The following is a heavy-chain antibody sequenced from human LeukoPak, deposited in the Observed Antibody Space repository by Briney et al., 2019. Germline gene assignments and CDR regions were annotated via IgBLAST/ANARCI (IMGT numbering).Heavy chain of an antibody. CDR2: ISYDGSNR. CDR3: AEPEGGYYDIRPD. CDR1: GFTFSTYA. V-gene: IGHV3-30-3*01. D-gene: IGHD3-22*01. Sequence: GGSLRLSCAASGFTFSTYAMSWVRQAPGKGLEWVAVISYDGSNRYYADSVKGRFTISRDNSKNTLYLQMNSLRAEDTAVYYCAEPEGGYYDIRPDWGQGTLVTVSS. J-gene: IGHJ4*02.